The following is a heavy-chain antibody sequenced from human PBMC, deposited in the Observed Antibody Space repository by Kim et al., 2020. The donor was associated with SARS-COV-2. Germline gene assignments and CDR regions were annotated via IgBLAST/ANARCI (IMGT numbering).Heavy chain of an antibody. CDR1: GFTFSSYG. V-gene: IGHV3-33*01. D-gene: IGHD1-26*01. J-gene: IGHJ6*02. Sequence: GGSLRLSCAASGFTFSSYGMHWVRQAPGKGLEWVAVIWSDGSNKYYADSVKGRFTISRDNSKNTLYLQMNSLRAEDTAVYYCARDLLVGATSYGMDVWGQGTTVTVSS. CDR2: IWSDGSNK. CDR3: ARDLLVGATSYGMDV.